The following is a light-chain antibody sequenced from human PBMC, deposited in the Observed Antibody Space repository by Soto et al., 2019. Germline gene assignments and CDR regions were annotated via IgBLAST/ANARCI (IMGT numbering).Light chain of an antibody. CDR2: GAS. CDR1: QSVSSS. J-gene: IGKJ1*01. CDR3: QRYDDWPRT. Sequence: EIVMTQSPATLSVSPGDRATLSCRASQSVSSSLAWYQQKPGQAPRLLIYGASTRATGIPARFSGSGSGTEFTLTITSLQSEDFAVYYCQRYDDWPRTFGHGTKVEVK. V-gene: IGKV3-15*01.